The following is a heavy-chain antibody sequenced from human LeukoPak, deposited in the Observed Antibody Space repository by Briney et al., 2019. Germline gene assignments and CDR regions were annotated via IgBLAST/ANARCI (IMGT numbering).Heavy chain of an antibody. CDR2: IYYSGST. V-gene: IGHV4-39*01. Sequence: SETLSLTCTVSGGSISSSNYQWGWIRQPPGKGLEWIGNIYYSGSTYYNPSLKSRVTISIDTSKNQFSLKLSSVTAADTAVYYCARSIPPYNWFDPWGQGTLVTVSS. CDR1: GGSISSSNYQ. J-gene: IGHJ5*02. CDR3: ARSIPPYNWFDP.